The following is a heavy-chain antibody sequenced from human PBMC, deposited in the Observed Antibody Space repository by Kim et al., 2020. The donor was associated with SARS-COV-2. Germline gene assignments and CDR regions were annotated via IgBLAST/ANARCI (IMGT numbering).Heavy chain of an antibody. CDR3: AKLLDGYYDFWSHEGSYFDY. CDR2: IYYSGST. Sequence: SETLSLTCTVSGGSISSSSYYWGWIRQPPGKGLEWIGSIYYSGSTYYNPSLKSRVTISVDTSKNQFSLKLSSVTAADTAVYYCAKLLDGYYDFWSHEGSYFDYWGQGTLVTVSS. D-gene: IGHD3-3*01. J-gene: IGHJ4*02. CDR1: GGSISSSSYY. V-gene: IGHV4-39*01.